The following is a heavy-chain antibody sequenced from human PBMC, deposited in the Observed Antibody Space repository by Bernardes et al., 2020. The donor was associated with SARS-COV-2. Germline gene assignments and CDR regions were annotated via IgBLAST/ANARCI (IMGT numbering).Heavy chain of an antibody. V-gene: IGHV4-4*07. CDR2: IYTSGST. J-gene: IGHJ6*03. CDR3: ARGLAWGLGYYMDV. CDR1: GGSISSYY. Sequence: TLSLTCTVSGGSISSYYWSWIRQPAGKGLEWIGRIYTSGSTNYNPSLKSRVTMSVDTSKNQFSLKLSSVTAADTAVYYCARGLAWGLGYYMDVWGKGTTVTVSS. D-gene: IGHD3-16*01.